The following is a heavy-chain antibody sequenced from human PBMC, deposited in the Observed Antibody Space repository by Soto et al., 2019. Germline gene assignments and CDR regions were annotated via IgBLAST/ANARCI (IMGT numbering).Heavy chain of an antibody. V-gene: IGHV3-33*01. CDR3: ARDHDNSYGPAGDY. CDR1: GFTFSSYG. J-gene: IGHJ4*02. CDR2: IWYDGSNK. Sequence: GGSLRLSCAASGFTFSSYGMHWVRQAPGKGLEWVAVIWYDGSNKYYADSVKGRFTISRDNSKNTLYLQMNSLRAEDTAVYYCARDHDNSYGPAGDYWGQGTLVTVSS. D-gene: IGHD5-18*01.